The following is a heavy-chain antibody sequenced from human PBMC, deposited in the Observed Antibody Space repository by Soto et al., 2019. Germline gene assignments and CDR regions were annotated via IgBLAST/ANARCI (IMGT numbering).Heavy chain of an antibody. D-gene: IGHD2-2*02. CDR2: ISVYNGNT. J-gene: IGHJ4*02. CDR3: ERVEQSLLYQF. V-gene: IGHV1-18*04. Sequence: GASVKVSCKASGYTFTSYGISWVRQAPGQGLECMGWISVYNGNTHYAQKFQGRVTMTADTSTSTAYMELRSLRSDDTAVYYCERVEQSLLYQFWGLGTRVTVSS. CDR1: GYTFTSYG.